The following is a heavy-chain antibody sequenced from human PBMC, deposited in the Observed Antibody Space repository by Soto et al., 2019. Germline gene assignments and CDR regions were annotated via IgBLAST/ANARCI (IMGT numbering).Heavy chain of an antibody. J-gene: IGHJ4*02. CDR2: ISSTTNYI. V-gene: IGHV3-21*01. CDR3: AKDHDFWSGSTFDY. D-gene: IGHD3-3*01. Sequence: GGSLRLSCAASGFTFTRYSLNWVRQAPGKGLEWVSSISSTTNYIYYGDSVKGRFTISRDNSKNTLYLQMNSLRAEDTAVYYCAKDHDFWSGSTFDYWGQGTLVTVSS. CDR1: GFTFTRYS.